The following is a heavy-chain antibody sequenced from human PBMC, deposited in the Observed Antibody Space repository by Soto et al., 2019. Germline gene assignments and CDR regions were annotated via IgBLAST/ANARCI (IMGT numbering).Heavy chain of an antibody. J-gene: IGHJ4*02. CDR2: IVVGSGNT. CDR1: GFTFTSSA. D-gene: IGHD3-10*01. CDR3: AARTMVRGVAPYFDY. V-gene: IGHV1-58*02. Sequence: SVKVSCKASGFTFTSSAMQWVRQARGQRLEWIGWIVVGSGNTNYAQKFQERVTITRDMSTSTAYMELSSLRSEDTAVYYCAARTMVRGVAPYFDYWGQGTLVTVSS.